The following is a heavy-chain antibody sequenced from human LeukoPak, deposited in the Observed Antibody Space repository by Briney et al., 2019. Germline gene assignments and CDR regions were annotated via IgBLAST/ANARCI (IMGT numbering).Heavy chain of an antibody. Sequence: ASVKVSCKASGYTFTSYDINWVRQATGQGLEWMGWMNPNSGNTGYAQKFQGRVTITRNTSISTDYMELSSLRSEDTAVYYCARGPRTLIVATMKYYYYYYYMDVWGKGTTVTVSS. CDR2: MNPNSGNT. D-gene: IGHD5-12*01. J-gene: IGHJ6*03. CDR3: ARGPRTLIVATMKYYYYYYYMDV. CDR1: GYTFTSYD. V-gene: IGHV1-8*03.